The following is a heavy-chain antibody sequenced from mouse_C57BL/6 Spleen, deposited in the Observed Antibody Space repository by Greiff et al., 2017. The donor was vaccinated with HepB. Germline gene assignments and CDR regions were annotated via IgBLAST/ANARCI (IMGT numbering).Heavy chain of an antibody. CDR1: GFTFSDYY. J-gene: IGHJ4*01. V-gene: IGHV5-16*01. D-gene: IGHD2-5*01. Sequence: LVESEGGLVQPGSSMKLSCTASGFTFSDYYMAWVRQVPEKGLEWVANINYDGSSTYYLDSLKSRFIISRDNAKNILYLQMSSLKSEDTATYYCARDSNYYAMDYWGQGTSVTVSS. CDR3: ARDSNYYAMDY. CDR2: INYDGSST.